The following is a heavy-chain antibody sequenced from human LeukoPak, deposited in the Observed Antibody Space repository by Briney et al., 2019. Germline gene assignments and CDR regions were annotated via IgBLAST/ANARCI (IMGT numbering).Heavy chain of an antibody. Sequence: GGPLRLSCAVSGFTFSSYGMHWVRQAPGKGLEWVSFIRYDGSIKNYADSVKGRFTISRDNSKNTLYLQMNSLRTEDTAVYYCAKSEGHFYYYYMDVWGKGTTVTISS. J-gene: IGHJ6*03. CDR1: GFTFSSYG. D-gene: IGHD3-3*02. V-gene: IGHV3-30*02. CDR3: AKSEGHFYYYYMDV. CDR2: IRYDGSIK.